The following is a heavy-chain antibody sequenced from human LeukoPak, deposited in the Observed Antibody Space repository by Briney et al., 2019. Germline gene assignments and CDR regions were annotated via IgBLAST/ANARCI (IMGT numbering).Heavy chain of an antibody. V-gene: IGHV3-23*01. Sequence: PGGSLRLSCAASGFTFSSYAMTWVRQAPGKGLEWVSSISCSGSNTYYADSVKGRFTMSRDNSKDTLYLQMDGLRVEDTAIYYCARGRYWTPIWGQGTMVTVSS. CDR1: GFTFSSYA. D-gene: IGHD3/OR15-3a*01. CDR2: ISCSGSNT. CDR3: ARGRYWTPI. J-gene: IGHJ3*02.